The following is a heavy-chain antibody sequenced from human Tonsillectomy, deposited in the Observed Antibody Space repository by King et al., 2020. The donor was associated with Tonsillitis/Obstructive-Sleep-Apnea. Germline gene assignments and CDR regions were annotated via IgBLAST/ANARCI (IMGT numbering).Heavy chain of an antibody. V-gene: IGHV3-23*04. CDR1: GFTFSNYA. Sequence: VQLVESGGGVVQPGGSLRLSCAASGFTFSNYAMSWVRQAPGKGLEWGAAISGSGGSKYYADSVKGRFTISRDNSKNTLCLQMNSLRAEDTAVYYCAKEPSQSYILPGPLASWGQGPLVPVAS. D-gene: IGHD3-9*01. CDR3: AKEPSQSYILPGPLAS. J-gene: IGHJ4*02. CDR2: ISGSGGSK.